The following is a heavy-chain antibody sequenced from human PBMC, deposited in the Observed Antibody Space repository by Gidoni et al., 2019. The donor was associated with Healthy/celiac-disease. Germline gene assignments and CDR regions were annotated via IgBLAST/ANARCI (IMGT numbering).Heavy chain of an antibody. D-gene: IGHD2-15*01. J-gene: IGHJ3*02. CDR2: IGTAGDK. Sequence: EVQLVASGGGLVQPGGSLSISCAASGFTFSSYDMHWVRQATGKGLEWVSAIGTAGDKYYPGSVKGRFTISRENAKNFLYLQMNSLRAGDTAVYYCAREGDGGSSGAFDIWGQGTMVTVSS. CDR1: GFTFSSYD. CDR3: AREGDGGSSGAFDI. V-gene: IGHV3-13*04.